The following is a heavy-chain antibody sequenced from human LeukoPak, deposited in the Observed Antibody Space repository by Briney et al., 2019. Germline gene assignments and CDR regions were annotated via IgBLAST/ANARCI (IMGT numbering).Heavy chain of an antibody. CDR1: GGSISSSSYY. D-gene: IGHD1-14*01. CDR3: ARINREPPLRRGGYFDY. CDR2: IYYSGST. Sequence: SETLSLTCTVSGGSISSSSYYWGWIRQPPGKGLEWIGSIYYSGSTYYNPSLKSRVTISVDTSKNQFYLKLSSVTAADKAVYYCARINREPPLRRGGYFDYWGQGTLVTVSS. V-gene: IGHV4-39*01. J-gene: IGHJ4*02.